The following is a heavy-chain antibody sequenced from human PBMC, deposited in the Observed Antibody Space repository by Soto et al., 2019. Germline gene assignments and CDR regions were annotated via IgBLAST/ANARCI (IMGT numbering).Heavy chain of an antibody. CDR3: ARALDCSGGSCYSTFDY. D-gene: IGHD2-15*01. CDR1: GYSFTSYY. CDR2: LNPSGTGA. J-gene: IGHJ4*02. Sequence: ASVKVSCKASGYSFTSYYMHWVRQAPGQGLEWMGVLNPSGTGATYAQNFQGRVTMTRDTSTSTAYMELSSLRSDDTAVYYCARALDCSGGSCYSTFDYWGKGTLVTVSS. V-gene: IGHV1-46*01.